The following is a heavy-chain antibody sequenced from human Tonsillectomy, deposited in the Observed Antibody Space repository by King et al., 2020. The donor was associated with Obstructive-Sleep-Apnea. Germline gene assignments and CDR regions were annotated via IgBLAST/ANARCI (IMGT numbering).Heavy chain of an antibody. D-gene: IGHD4-17*01. CDR3: TRGGPSGDYYDH. V-gene: IGHV3-15*01. J-gene: IGHJ4*02. CDR1: GFTFRNAW. Sequence: QLVQSGGDLVKPEGYLRLSCAASGFTFRNAWMRWVRQASGKGLEWVGRIKSKSAGGAIEYAAPVKGRFSISRDDSNNMLHLQMNSLKTEDTGVYYCTRGGPSGDYYDHWGQGTPVTVSS. CDR2: IKSKSAGGAI.